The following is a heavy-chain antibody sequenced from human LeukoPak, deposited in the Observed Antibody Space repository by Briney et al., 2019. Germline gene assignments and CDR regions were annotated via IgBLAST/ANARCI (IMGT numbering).Heavy chain of an antibody. J-gene: IGHJ4*02. V-gene: IGHV4-39*07. CDR1: GGSLSSSSYY. CDR2: IYYSGST. Sequence: SETLSLTRTVSGGSLSSSSYYWGWIRQPAGKGLEWIGSIYYSGSTYYNPSLESRVTISVDTSKNQFSLKLRSVTAADTAVYYCATVAVIRGVTYFDYWGQGTLVTVSS. D-gene: IGHD3-10*01. CDR3: ATVAVIRGVTYFDY.